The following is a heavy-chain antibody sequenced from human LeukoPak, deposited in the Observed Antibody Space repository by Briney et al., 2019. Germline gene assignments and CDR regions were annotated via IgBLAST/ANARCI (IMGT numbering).Heavy chain of an antibody. D-gene: IGHD3-22*01. CDR3: ARAAQHYYDSSGYSDY. J-gene: IGHJ4*02. CDR1: GFTVXXNY. V-gene: IGHV3-66*01. CDR2: IYSGGST. Sequence: SLRXSCXAXGFTVXXNYMSWVRQAPGKGLEWVSVIYSGGSTYYADSVKGRFTISRDNSKNTLYLQMNSLRAEDTAVYYCARAAQHYYDSSGYSDYWGQGTLVTVSS.